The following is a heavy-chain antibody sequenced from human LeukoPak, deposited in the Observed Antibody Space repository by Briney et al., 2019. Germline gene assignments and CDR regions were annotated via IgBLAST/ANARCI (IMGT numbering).Heavy chain of an antibody. CDR2: IYYSGST. D-gene: IGHD6-6*01. Sequence: SETLSLTCTVSGGSVSSGSYYWRWIRQPPGKGLEWIGYIYYSGSTNYNPSLKSRVTISVDTSKNQFSLKLSSVTAADTAVYYCARDYRPYGMDVWGQGTTVTVSS. V-gene: IGHV4-61*01. CDR1: GGSVSSGSYY. J-gene: IGHJ6*02. CDR3: ARDYRPYGMDV.